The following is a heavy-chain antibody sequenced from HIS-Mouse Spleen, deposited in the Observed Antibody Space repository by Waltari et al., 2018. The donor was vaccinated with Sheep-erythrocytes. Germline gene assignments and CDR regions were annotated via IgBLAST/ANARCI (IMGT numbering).Heavy chain of an antibody. CDR3: ARDQGDSGSYYYYYGMDV. V-gene: IGHV3-21*01. CDR2: ISSSSSYI. J-gene: IGHJ6*02. CDR1: GFTFSSYS. D-gene: IGHD1-26*01. Sequence: VQLVESGGGLVKPGGSLRLSCAASGFTFSSYSMNWVRQAPGKGLEGVSSISSSSSYIYYADSVKGRFTISRDNAKNSLYLQMNSLRAEDTAVYYCARDQGDSGSYYYYYGMDVWGQGTTVTVSS.